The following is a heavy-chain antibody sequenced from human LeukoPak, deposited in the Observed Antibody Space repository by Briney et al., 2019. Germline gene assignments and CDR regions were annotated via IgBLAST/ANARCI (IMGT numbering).Heavy chain of an antibody. CDR1: GYTFTGYY. Sequence: GASVKVSCKASGYTFTGYYMHWVRQAPGQGLEWMGWINPNSGGTNYAQKFQGRVTMTRDTSISTAYMELSRLRSDDTAVYYRARDLRYYDSSGYYGYWGQGTLVTVSS. V-gene: IGHV1-2*02. J-gene: IGHJ4*02. CDR3: ARDLRYYDSSGYYGY. CDR2: INPNSGGT. D-gene: IGHD3-22*01.